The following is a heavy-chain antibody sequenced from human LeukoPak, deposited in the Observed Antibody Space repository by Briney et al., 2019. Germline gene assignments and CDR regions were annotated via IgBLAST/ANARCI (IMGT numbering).Heavy chain of an antibody. CDR3: ARDLIPMIGGDRVDY. Sequence: GGSLRLSCTASGFTFGDYTMSWFRQAPGRGLEWVGFIRNKGSGGTTEYAASVKGRFTISRDDSKSIAYLQLNSLKAEDTAVYYCARDLIPMIGGDRVDYWGQGTLVTVSS. V-gene: IGHV3-49*03. CDR2: IRNKGSGGTT. J-gene: IGHJ4*02. CDR1: GFTFGDYT. D-gene: IGHD2-21*01.